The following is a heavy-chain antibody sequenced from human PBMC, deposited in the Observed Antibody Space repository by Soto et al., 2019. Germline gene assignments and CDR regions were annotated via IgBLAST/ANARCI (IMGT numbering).Heavy chain of an antibody. CDR1: GFTFSSYA. CDR3: AKDLGFRSGTTSAPFDY. J-gene: IGHJ4*02. Sequence: GGSLRLSCAASGFTFSSYAMSWVRQAPGKGLAWGSAMSGSGGSTHYADSVKGRFTISRNNSKNTLYLQMNSLRAEDTAVYYCAKDLGFRSGTTSAPFDYWGQGTLVTVSS. V-gene: IGHV3-23*01. CDR2: MSGSGGST. D-gene: IGHD1-7*01.